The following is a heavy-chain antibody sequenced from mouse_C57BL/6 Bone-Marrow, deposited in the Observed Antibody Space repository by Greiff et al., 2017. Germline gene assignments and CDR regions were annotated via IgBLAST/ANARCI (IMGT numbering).Heavy chain of an antibody. CDR2: IDPSDSYT. CDR3: ARESGSPYAMDY. Sequence: VQLQQSGAELVMPGASVKLSCKASGYTFTSYWMHWVKQRPGQGLEWIGEIDPSDSYTNYNQKFKGKSTLTVDKSSSTAYMQLSSLTSEDSAVXYCARESGSPYAMDYWGQGTSVTVSS. D-gene: IGHD1-1*01. V-gene: IGHV1-69*01. CDR1: GYTFTSYW. J-gene: IGHJ4*01.